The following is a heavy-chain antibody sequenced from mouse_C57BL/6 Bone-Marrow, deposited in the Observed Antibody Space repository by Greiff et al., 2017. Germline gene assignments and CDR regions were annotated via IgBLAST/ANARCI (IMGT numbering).Heavy chain of an antibody. J-gene: IGHJ3*01. V-gene: IGHV5-12*01. CDR1: GFTFSDYY. CDR3: ARRDGGFAY. Sequence: EVKLVESGGGLVQPGGSLKLSCAASGFTFSDYYMYWVRQTPEKRLEWVAYISNGGGSTYYPDTVKGRFAISRDNAKNPLYLQMSRLKSEDTAMYYCARRDGGFAYWGQGTLVTVSA. D-gene: IGHD1-1*01. CDR2: ISNGGGST.